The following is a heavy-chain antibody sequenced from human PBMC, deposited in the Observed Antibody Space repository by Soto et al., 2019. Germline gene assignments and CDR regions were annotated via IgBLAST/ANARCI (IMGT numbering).Heavy chain of an antibody. D-gene: IGHD2-15*01. V-gene: IGHV3-74*01. J-gene: IGHJ6*01. CDR2: IKGDGSRI. CDR1: GFTFSNYW. Sequence: EVQLVESGGGLVQPGGSLRLSCAASGFTFSNYWIHWVRQAPGKGLVWVSRIKGDGSRIDYADSVKGRFTISRDNAKNALYVQRNSLGNDDLAVYYCSRGLPGYFGKDLWRQWTTVTVSS. CDR3: SRGLPGYFGKDL.